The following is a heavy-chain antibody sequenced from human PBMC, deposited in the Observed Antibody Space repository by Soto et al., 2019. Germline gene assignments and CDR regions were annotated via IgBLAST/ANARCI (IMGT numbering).Heavy chain of an antibody. D-gene: IGHD2-2*01. CDR2: IYYSGST. CDR1: GGSISSYY. J-gene: IGHJ4*02. V-gene: IGHV4-59*01. Sequence: PSETLSLTCTVSGGSISSYYWSWIRQPPGKGLEWIGYIYYSGSTNYNPSLKGRVTISVDTSKNQFSLKLSSVTAADTAVYYCARGGSSSKYFDYWGQGTLVTVSS. CDR3: ARGGSSSKYFDY.